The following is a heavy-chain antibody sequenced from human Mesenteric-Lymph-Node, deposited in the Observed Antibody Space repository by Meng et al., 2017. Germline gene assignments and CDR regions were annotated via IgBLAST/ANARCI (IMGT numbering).Heavy chain of an antibody. J-gene: IGHJ4*02. CDR2: IYPSGADT. CDR1: GFTFSDYV. D-gene: IGHD3-10*01. CDR3: VKWRDRSGSVYDS. Sequence: VQVCELGGGFVQPAGSLRFDCILSGFTFSDYVSTWVRQAPQKGLEWVSTIYPSGADTVYLDSVKGRFSISRDNAKKTLYLQMDSLSPEDTAVYYCVKWRDRSGSVYDSWGQGILVTVSS. V-gene: IGHV3-23*01.